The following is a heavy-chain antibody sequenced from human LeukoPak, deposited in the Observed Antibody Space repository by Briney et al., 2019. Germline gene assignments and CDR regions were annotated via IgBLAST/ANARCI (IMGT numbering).Heavy chain of an antibody. CDR1: GYTFTSYG. CDR3: ATSLSPAPLYY. Sequence: ASVKVSCKASGYTFTSYGISWVRQAPGQGLEWMGWISTFNGNTNYAQKLQGRVTMTTDTSTRTAYMELRSLSSDDTAVYYCATSLSPAPLYYWGQGTLVTVSS. V-gene: IGHV1-18*01. J-gene: IGHJ4*02. CDR2: ISTFNGNT. D-gene: IGHD3-10*01.